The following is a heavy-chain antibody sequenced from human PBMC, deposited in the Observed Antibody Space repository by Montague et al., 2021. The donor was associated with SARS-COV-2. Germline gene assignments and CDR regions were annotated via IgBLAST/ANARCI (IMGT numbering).Heavy chain of an antibody. Sequence: SETLSLTCTVSGGSISSSSYYWGWIRQPPGKGLEWIGSIYDSGSTYYNPSLKSRVTISVDTSKNQFSLKLSSVTAAATAVYYCARDALGITIFGVVTGRYFDLWGRGTLVTVSS. CDR2: IYDSGST. CDR1: GGSISSSSYY. J-gene: IGHJ2*01. V-gene: IGHV4-39*02. D-gene: IGHD3-3*01. CDR3: ARDALGITIFGVVTGRYFDL.